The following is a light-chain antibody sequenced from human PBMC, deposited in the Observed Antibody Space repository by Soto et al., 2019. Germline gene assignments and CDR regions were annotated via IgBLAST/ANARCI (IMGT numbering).Light chain of an antibody. Sequence: EIVMTQSPATLSVSPGEKASLSCRASQSTGSYLAWYQQKPGQAPRLLIYGASSRATGTPDRFSGSGSGTDFTLTISRLEPEDFAVYYCQQYGSSPITFGQGTRLEI. J-gene: IGKJ5*01. CDR3: QQYGSSPIT. CDR2: GAS. V-gene: IGKV3-20*01. CDR1: QSTGSY.